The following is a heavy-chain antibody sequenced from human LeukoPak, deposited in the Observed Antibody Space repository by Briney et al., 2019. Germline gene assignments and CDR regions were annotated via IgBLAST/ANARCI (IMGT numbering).Heavy chain of an antibody. CDR2: LDPEDGET. Sequence: ASVKVSCKVSGYTLTELSMHWVRQAPGKGLEWMGGLDPEDGETIYAQKFQGRVTMTEDTSTDTAYMELSSLRSEDTAVYYCATGSPQYNWNYGPLMDVWGQGTTVTVSS. V-gene: IGHV1-24*01. CDR1: GYTLTELS. CDR3: ATGSPQYNWNYGPLMDV. D-gene: IGHD1-7*01. J-gene: IGHJ6*02.